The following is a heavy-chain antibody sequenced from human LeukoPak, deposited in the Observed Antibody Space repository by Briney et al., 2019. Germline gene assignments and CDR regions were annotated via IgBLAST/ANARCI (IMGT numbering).Heavy chain of an antibody. J-gene: IGHJ3*02. CDR3: ARDLYGDYAFDI. Sequence: PSQILSLTCTVSGGSISSGSYYWSWIRQPAGKGLEWIGRIYTSGSTNYNPSLKSRVTISVNTSKNQFSLKLSSVTAADTAVYYCARDLYGDYAFDIWGQGTLVTVSS. CDR1: GGSISSGSYY. D-gene: IGHD4-17*01. CDR2: IYTSGST. V-gene: IGHV4-61*02.